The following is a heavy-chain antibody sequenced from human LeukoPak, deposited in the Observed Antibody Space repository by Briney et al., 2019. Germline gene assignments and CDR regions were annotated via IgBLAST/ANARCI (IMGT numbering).Heavy chain of an antibody. D-gene: IGHD2-2*01. CDR2: IIPIFGTA. Sequence: SVKVSCKASGGTFSSYAISWVRQAPGQGLEWMGGIIPIFGTANYAQKFQGRVTITADESTSTAYMELSSLRSEDTAVYYCARARGDCSSTSCQSRFDPWGQGTLVTVSS. V-gene: IGHV1-69*13. J-gene: IGHJ5*02. CDR3: ARARGDCSSTSCQSRFDP. CDR1: GGTFSSYA.